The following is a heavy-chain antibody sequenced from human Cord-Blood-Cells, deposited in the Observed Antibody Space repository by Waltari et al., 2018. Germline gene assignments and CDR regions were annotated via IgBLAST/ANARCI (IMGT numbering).Heavy chain of an antibody. CDR3: ARDQYFDL. J-gene: IGHJ2*01. Sequence: QVQLVESGGGVVQPGRSLRLSCAASGFTFSSYGMHWVRQAPGKGVEWVACIWYDGSNKYYADSVKGRFTISRDNSKNTLYLQMNSLRAEDTAVYYCARDQYFDLWGRGTLVTVSS. CDR2: IWYDGSNK. CDR1: GFTFSSYG. V-gene: IGHV3-33*01.